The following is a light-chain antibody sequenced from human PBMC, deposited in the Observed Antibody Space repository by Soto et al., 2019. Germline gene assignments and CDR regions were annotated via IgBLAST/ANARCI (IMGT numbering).Light chain of an antibody. J-gene: IGLJ2*01. CDR3: QSYDSSLSRV. CDR1: SSNIGAGYD. CDR2: GNS. Sequence: QSVLTQPPSVSGAPGQRVTISCTVSSSNIGAGYDVHWYQQLPGTAPKLLIYGNSNRPSGVPDRFSGSKSGTSASLAITGLQAEDEADYYCQSYDSSLSRVFGGGTKLTVL. V-gene: IGLV1-40*01.